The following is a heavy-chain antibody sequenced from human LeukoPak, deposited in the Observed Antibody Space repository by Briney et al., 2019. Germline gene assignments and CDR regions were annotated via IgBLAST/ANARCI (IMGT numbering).Heavy chain of an antibody. CDR3: ARDKGSDAIDL. CDR1: GFIFSSYE. J-gene: IGHJ5*02. D-gene: IGHD3-10*01. CDR2: IRGSGTTI. Sequence: GSLRLSCVGSGFIFSSYEMNWVRQAPGKGLEWVSYIRGSGTTIYYADSVKGRFTISRDDAKNSLYLQMNSLRAEDTAVYYCARDKGSDAIDLWGQGTPVPVSS. V-gene: IGHV3-48*03.